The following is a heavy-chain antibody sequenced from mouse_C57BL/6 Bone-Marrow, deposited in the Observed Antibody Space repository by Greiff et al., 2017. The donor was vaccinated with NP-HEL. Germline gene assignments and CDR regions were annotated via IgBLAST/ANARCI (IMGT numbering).Heavy chain of an antibody. CDR3: ARGWLDY. D-gene: IGHD3-3*01. V-gene: IGHV1-76*01. Sequence: VKLVESGAELVRPGASVKLSCKASGYTFTDYYINWVKQRPGQGLEWIARIYPGSGNTYYNEKFKGKATLTAEKSSSTAYMQLSSLTSEDSAVYFCARGWLDYWGQGTSVTVSS. J-gene: IGHJ4*01. CDR2: IYPGSGNT. CDR1: GYTFTDYY.